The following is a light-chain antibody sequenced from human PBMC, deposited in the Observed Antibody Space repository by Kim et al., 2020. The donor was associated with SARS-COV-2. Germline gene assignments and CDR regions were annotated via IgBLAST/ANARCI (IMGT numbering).Light chain of an antibody. CDR2: DVN. CDR1: SSNFGSYNY. J-gene: IGLJ3*02. Sequence: GTSIPISCTGTSSNFGSYNYVAWPQQHPGKAPKLMIYDVNKRPSGISSRFSGSKSGSTASLTISGLQAEDEADYYCSSFTTRSTLVFGGGTQLTVL. V-gene: IGLV2-14*03. CDR3: SSFTTRSTLV.